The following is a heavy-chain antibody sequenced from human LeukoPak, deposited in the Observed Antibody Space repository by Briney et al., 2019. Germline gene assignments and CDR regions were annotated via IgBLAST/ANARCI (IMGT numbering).Heavy chain of an antibody. CDR2: IYYSGGT. Sequence: SETLSLTCTVSGGSISSSSYYWGWIRQPPGKGLEWIGSIYYSGGTYYNPSLKSRVTISVDTSKNQFSLKLSSVTAADTAVYYCARLKYDFWSGYSHYFDYWGQGTLVTVSS. J-gene: IGHJ4*02. CDR1: GGSISSSSYY. V-gene: IGHV4-39*01. D-gene: IGHD3-3*01. CDR3: ARLKYDFWSGYSHYFDY.